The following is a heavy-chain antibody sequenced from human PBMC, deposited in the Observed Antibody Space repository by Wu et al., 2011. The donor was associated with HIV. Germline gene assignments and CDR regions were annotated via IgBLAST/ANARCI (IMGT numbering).Heavy chain of an antibody. J-gene: IGHJ6*03. Sequence: QVQLVQSGAEVKKPGASVKVSCKASRYTFADYFIHWVRQAPGQGLEWMGWINPNSGGTNYVQKFQGRVSMTRDTSISTAYMELSRLRSDDTAVYYCAREGYSSTWYSHYYYHMDVWGKGTTVTVSS. V-gene: IGHV1-2*02. CDR1: RYTFADYF. CDR3: AREGYSSTWYSHYYYHMDV. CDR2: INPNSGGT. D-gene: IGHD6-13*01.